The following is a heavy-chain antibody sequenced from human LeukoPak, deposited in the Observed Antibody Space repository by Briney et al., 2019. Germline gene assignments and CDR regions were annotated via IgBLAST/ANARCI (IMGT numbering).Heavy chain of an antibody. Sequence: PSETLSLTCTVSGGSISSYYWSWIRQPPGKGLEWIGYIYTSGSTNYNPSLKSRVTISVDTSKNQFSPKLSSVTAADTAVYYCARFDSGAFDIWGQGTMVTVSS. D-gene: IGHD1-26*01. CDR3: ARFDSGAFDI. J-gene: IGHJ3*02. CDR2: IYTSGST. V-gene: IGHV4-4*09. CDR1: GGSISSYY.